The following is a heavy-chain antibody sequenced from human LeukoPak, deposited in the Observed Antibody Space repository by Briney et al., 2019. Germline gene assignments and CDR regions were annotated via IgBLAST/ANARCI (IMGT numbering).Heavy chain of an antibody. J-gene: IGHJ5*02. CDR2: IIPILGVA. Sequence: ASVKVSCKASGGTFSSYAISWVRQAPGQGLEWMGRIIPILGVANYAQKFQGRVTITADKSTSTAYMELSSLRSEDTAVYYCARGSMTTVVTGNWFDPWGQGTLVTVSS. CDR1: GGTFSSYA. D-gene: IGHD4-23*01. CDR3: ARGSMTTVVTGNWFDP. V-gene: IGHV1-69*04.